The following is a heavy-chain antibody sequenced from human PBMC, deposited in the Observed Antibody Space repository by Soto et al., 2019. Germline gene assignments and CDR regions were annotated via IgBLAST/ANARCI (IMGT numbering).Heavy chain of an antibody. J-gene: IGHJ4*02. V-gene: IGHV3-74*01. CDR1: GFTFSGFW. Sequence: EVQLVESGGGSVQPGGSLRLSCASSGFTFSGFWMHWVRQGPGMGLVWVSGIKSDGTNTAYADSVRGRFTISRDNAKDTLYLQMNSLRAEDTAVYYCVRDGWAVAENWGPGTRVTVSS. D-gene: IGHD6-19*01. CDR2: IKSDGTNT. CDR3: VRDGWAVAEN.